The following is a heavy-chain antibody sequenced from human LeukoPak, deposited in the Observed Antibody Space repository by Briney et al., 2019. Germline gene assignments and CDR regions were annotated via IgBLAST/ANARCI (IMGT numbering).Heavy chain of an antibody. J-gene: IGHJ6*02. D-gene: IGHD3-3*01. CDR2: ISSSGSTI. CDR1: GFAFSDYY. V-gene: IGHV3-11*01. CDR3: ARDYPGGTWSGPGPMDV. Sequence: PGGALRLSCEASGFAFSDYYMSWIRHAPGKGLEWVSHISSSGSTIYYADSEKGRFTISRDNAKNSLYLQMNSLRAEDTAVYYCARDYPGGTWSGPGPMDVWGQGTTATVSS.